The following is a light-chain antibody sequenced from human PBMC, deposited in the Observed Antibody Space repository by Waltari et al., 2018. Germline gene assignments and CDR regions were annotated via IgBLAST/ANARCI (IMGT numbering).Light chain of an antibody. CDR2: YDI. Sequence: SYVMTQTPSLSVAPGKTARITCGGNNVGDNSVQWYQQKPGQAPVLFIYYDIDRPSDIPERFSGSNSGNRATLSISRVEAGDEADYYCQVWDSSSDHHVVCGGGTKLTVL. CDR3: QVWDSSSDHHVV. V-gene: IGLV3-21*01. J-gene: IGLJ2*01. CDR1: NVGDNS.